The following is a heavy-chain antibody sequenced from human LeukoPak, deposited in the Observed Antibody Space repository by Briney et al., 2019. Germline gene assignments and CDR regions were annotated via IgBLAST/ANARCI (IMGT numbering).Heavy chain of an antibody. CDR2: ISYDGSNK. D-gene: IGHD3-22*01. V-gene: IGHV3-30*18. J-gene: IGHJ4*02. Sequence: PGGALRLSFAASGFTFSSYGMHWVRQAPGKGLGWGAVISYDGSNKYYADSVKGRFTISRDNSKNTLYLQLNSLRAEDTAIYYCAKSFHDRSGYYLWWFDYWGQGTLVTVSS. CDR3: AKSFHDRSGYYLWWFDY. CDR1: GFTFSSYG.